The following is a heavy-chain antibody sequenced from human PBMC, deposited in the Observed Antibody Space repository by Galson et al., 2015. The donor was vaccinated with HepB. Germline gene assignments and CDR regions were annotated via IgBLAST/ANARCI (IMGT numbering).Heavy chain of an antibody. V-gene: IGHV3-30-3*01. CDR2: ISYDGSNK. CDR1: GFTFSSYA. CDR3: ARVGPIVVVPAALSRP. J-gene: IGHJ5*02. D-gene: IGHD2-2*01. Sequence: LRLSCAASGFTFSSYAMHWVRQAPGKGLEWVAVISYDGSNKYYADSVKGRFTISRDNSKNTLYLQMNSLRAEDTAVYYCARVGPIVVVPAALSRPWGQGTLVTVSS.